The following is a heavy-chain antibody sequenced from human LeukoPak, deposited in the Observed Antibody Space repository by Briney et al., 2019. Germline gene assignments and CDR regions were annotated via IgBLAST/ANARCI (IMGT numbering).Heavy chain of an antibody. CDR3: TRDVPRSSGYPDN. V-gene: IGHV4-31*03. D-gene: IGHD3-22*01. CDR1: GGSISSGGYF. Sequence: SQTLSLTCTVSGGSISSGGYFWSWIRQHPRKGLEWIGYIYYSGSTYYNPSLKSRVTISVDTSKNQFSLKLSSVTAADTAVYYCTRDVPRSSGYPDNWGQGTLVTVSS. J-gene: IGHJ4*02. CDR2: IYYSGST.